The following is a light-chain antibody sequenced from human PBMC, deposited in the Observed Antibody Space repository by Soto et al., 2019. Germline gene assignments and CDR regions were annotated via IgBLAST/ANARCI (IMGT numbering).Light chain of an antibody. CDR3: QQYRT. J-gene: IGKJ1*01. Sequence: EIVMPQSPATLSVSPGEGGTLSCRASQSVSSSSLAWYQQNPGKAPRLPIYEASSRANGIPDRFSGSGSATDFTLTISRLEPEDFAVYYCQQYRTFGQGTKVDIK. CDR1: QSVSSSS. CDR2: EAS. V-gene: IGKV3D-20*02.